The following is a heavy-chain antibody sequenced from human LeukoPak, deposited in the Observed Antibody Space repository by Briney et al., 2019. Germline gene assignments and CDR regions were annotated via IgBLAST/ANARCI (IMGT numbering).Heavy chain of an antibody. CDR3: AKDPNGDYIGAFDI. V-gene: IGHV3-23*01. CDR2: ISGSGA. CDR1: KFNFHNYG. J-gene: IGHJ3*02. Sequence: GGSLRLSCTTPKFNFHNYGLTWVRQAPGKELEWVSSISGSGAQYAASVPGRFTISRDNSKNTLYLQMNSLRAEDTAVYYCAKDPNGDYIGAFDIWGQGTMVTVSS. D-gene: IGHD4-17*01.